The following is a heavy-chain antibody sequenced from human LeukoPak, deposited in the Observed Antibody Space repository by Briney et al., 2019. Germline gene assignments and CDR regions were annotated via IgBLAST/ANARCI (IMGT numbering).Heavy chain of an antibody. CDR2: ISGGGGNT. Sequence: GGSLRLYCTASGFTFSIYAMNWVRQAPGKGLEWVSAISGGGGNTYYADSVKGRFTISRDNSKNTLYLQMNSLRVADTAVYYCAKVRNSGWSPSGFDYWGQGTLVTVSS. CDR3: AKVRNSGWSPSGFDY. D-gene: IGHD6-19*01. CDR1: GFTFSIYA. V-gene: IGHV3-23*01. J-gene: IGHJ4*02.